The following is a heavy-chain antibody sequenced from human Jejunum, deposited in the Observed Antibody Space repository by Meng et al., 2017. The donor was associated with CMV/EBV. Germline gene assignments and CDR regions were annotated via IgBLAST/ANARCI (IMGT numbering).Heavy chain of an antibody. CDR2: IKQDGSEK. V-gene: IGHV3-7*01. D-gene: IGHD3-16*01. CDR3: TRDLENGYASSIKDY. J-gene: IGHJ4*02. CDR1: GFTFRSYW. Sequence: SGFTFRSYWMSWVRQAPGKGLEWVASIKQDGSEKYYVGSVKGRFTIFRDNAKNSLYLQMNSLRAEDAAVYYCTRDLENGYASSIKDYWGQGTLVTVSS.